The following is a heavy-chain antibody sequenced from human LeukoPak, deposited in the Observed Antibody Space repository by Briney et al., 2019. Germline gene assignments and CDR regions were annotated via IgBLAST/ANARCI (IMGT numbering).Heavy chain of an antibody. J-gene: IGHJ4*02. CDR1: GGSFSGYY. CDR2: TNHSGST. CDR3: ARVKRDFWSGYALDY. V-gene: IGHV4-34*01. Sequence: SETLSLTCAVYGGSFSGYYWSWIRQPPGKGLEWIGETNHSGSTNYNPSLKSRVTISVDTSKNQFSLKLSSVTAADTAVYYCARVKRDFWSGYALDYWGQGTLVTVSS. D-gene: IGHD3-3*01.